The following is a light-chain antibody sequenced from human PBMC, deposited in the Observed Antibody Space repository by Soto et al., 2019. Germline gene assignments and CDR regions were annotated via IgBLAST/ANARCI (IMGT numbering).Light chain of an antibody. CDR2: KAS. Sequence: DIQMTQSPSTLSASVGDRVTITCRASQSISSWLAWYQQKPGKAPKLLIYKASGLESGIPSRFSGSGSGTEFTLTISSLQPDDFATYYCQQYYRYHTCGGGTKVEIK. J-gene: IGKJ4*01. V-gene: IGKV1-5*03. CDR1: QSISSW. CDR3: QQYYRYHT.